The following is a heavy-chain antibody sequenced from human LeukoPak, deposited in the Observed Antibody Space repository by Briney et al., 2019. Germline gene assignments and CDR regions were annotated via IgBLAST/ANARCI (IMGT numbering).Heavy chain of an antibody. CDR1: GYTLTSYG. V-gene: IGHV1-18*01. J-gene: IGHJ4*02. D-gene: IGHD3-22*01. Sequence: ASVKVSCKASGYTLTSYGISWARQAPGQGLEWMGWISAYNGNTNYAQKLQGRVTMTTDTSTSTAYMELRSLRSDDTAVYYCARGFPPRRQYDSSGYYSYYFDYWGQGTLVTVSS. CDR3: ARGFPPRRQYDSSGYYSYYFDY. CDR2: ISAYNGNT.